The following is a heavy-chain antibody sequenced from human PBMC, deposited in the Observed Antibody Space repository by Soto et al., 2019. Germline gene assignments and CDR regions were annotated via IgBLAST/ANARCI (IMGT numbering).Heavy chain of an antibody. V-gene: IGHV1-69*02. CDR1: GGTFSSYT. CDR3: ASRDGYNPYYYYGMDV. J-gene: IGHJ6*02. Sequence: QVQLVQSGAEVKKPGSSVKVSCKASGGTFSSYTISWVRQAPGQGLEWLGRIIHILGIANYAQKFQGRVTITADKSTSTADMELSSLRSEDTAVYYCASRDGYNPYYYYGMDVWGHGTTVTVSS. D-gene: IGHD5-12*01. CDR2: IIHILGIA.